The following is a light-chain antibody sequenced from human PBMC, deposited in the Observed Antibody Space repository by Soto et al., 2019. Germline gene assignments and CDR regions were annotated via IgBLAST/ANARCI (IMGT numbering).Light chain of an antibody. CDR3: CSYAGSSTYV. CDR1: SSDVGSYNL. CDR2: EGS. J-gene: IGLJ1*01. V-gene: IGLV2-23*01. Sequence: QPVLTQPAPVSGSPGQSITISCTGTSSDVGSYNLVSWYQQHPGKAPKLMIYEGSKRPSGVSNRFSGSKSGNTASLTISGLQAEDEADYYCCSYAGSSTYVFGTGTKLTVL.